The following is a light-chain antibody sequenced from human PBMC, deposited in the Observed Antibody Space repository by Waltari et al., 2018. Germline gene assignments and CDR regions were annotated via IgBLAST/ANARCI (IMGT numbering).Light chain of an antibody. CDR3: QQYNSALLT. J-gene: IGKJ4*01. CDR1: QSIRSY. CDR2: AAS. V-gene: IGKV1-39*01. Sequence: DIQMTQSPSSLSASVGDRVTITCRASQSIRSYLNWYQQKPGKAPKLLIYAASNLESGVPSRFSGSGSGTDFTLSISSLQPEDFATYYCQQYNSALLTFGGGTKVEIK.